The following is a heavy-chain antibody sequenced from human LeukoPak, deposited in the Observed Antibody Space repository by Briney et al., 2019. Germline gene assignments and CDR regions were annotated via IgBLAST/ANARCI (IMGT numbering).Heavy chain of an antibody. J-gene: IGHJ4*02. Sequence: GGPLRLSCAVTGFTFSNAWMSWVRQAPGKGLEWVGRVKSITDGGTTDYAAPVKGRFIISRDDSKNTLYLQMNSLKTEDAAVYYCATDVTRTSGTYRCLGYWGQGTLVIVSS. D-gene: IGHD1-26*01. CDR2: VKSITDGGTT. CDR3: ATDVTRTSGTYRCLGY. CDR1: GFTFSNAW. V-gene: IGHV3-15*01.